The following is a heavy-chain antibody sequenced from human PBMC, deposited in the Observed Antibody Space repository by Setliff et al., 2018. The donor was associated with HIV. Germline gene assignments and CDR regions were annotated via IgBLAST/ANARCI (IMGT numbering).Heavy chain of an antibody. CDR3: ARDNKVAPLDF. V-gene: IGHV1-18*01. Sequence: ASVKVSCKASGYTFTSYGISWVRQAPGQGLEWMGWISAYNGDANYAQKLQGRATMTTDTSTSTAYMELRSLRSDDTAVYYCARDNKVAPLDFLGQGTLVTLSS. CDR2: ISAYNGDA. CDR1: GYTFTSYG. D-gene: IGHD5-12*01. J-gene: IGHJ4*02.